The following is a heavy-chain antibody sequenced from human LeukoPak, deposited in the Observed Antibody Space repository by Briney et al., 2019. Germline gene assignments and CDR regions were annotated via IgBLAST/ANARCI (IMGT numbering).Heavy chain of an antibody. V-gene: IGHV3-23*01. CDR3: AQSPVSSCRGSFCYPCDH. CDR1: GFTFSTYA. CDR2: ISGSDDGT. J-gene: IGHJ4*02. D-gene: IGHD2-15*01. Sequence: PGGSLRLSCAASGFTFSTYAMSWVRQIPGEGLEWVSAISGSDDGTYYADSVKGRFTISRDNSRNTLYLQMNTLRAEVTAVYFCAQSPVSSCRGSFCYPCDHWGQGPLVTVSS.